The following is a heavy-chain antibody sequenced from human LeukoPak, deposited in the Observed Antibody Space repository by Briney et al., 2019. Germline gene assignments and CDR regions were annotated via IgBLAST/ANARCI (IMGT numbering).Heavy chain of an antibody. Sequence: SETLSLTCTVSGGSISSSSYYWGWIRQPPGKGLEWIGSIYYSGSTYYNPSLKSRVTISVDTSKNQFSLKLSSVTAADTAVYYCARTRGRQIPGYCSGGSCYALGSGWFDPWGQGTLVTVSS. J-gene: IGHJ5*02. CDR1: GGSISSSSYY. D-gene: IGHD2-15*01. CDR3: ARTRGRQIPGYCSGGSCYALGSGWFDP. CDR2: IYYSGST. V-gene: IGHV4-39*07.